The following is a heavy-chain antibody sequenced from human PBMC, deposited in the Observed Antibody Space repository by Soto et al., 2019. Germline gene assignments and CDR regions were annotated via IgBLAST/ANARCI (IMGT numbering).Heavy chain of an antibody. V-gene: IGHV4-4*02. Sequence: SETLSLTCAVSGGSISSSNWWSWVRQPPGKGLEWIGEIYHSGSTNYNPSLKSRVTISVDKSKNQFSLKLSSVTAADTAVYYCARGNSKKYCSSTSCSGSGSSWSIWGQGTMVTVSS. CDR1: GGSISSSNW. J-gene: IGHJ3*02. D-gene: IGHD2-2*01. CDR3: ARGNSKKYCSSTSCSGSGSSWSI. CDR2: IYHSGST.